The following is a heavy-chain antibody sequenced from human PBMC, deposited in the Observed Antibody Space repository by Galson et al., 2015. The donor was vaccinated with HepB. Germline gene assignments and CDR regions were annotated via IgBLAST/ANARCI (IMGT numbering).Heavy chain of an antibody. D-gene: IGHD6-13*01. Sequence: SVKVSCKASGYTFTMYAMHWVRQAPGQRPEWMGWINVGNGNTKYSQKFQGRVTITRDTSASTAYMELGSLKSEDTAVYYCARSGRFGIAAADHGLYWGQGILVTVSS. J-gene: IGHJ4*02. CDR3: ARSGRFGIAAADHGLY. CDR2: INVGNGNT. CDR1: GYTFTMYA. V-gene: IGHV1-3*01.